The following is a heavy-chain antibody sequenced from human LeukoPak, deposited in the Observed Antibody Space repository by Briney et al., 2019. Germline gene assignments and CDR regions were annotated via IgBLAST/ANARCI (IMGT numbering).Heavy chain of an antibody. CDR1: GFTFSSYA. CDR2: ISGSGGST. D-gene: IGHD3-22*01. J-gene: IGHJ4*02. CDR3: AKGLSITMIVVVIPPLDY. V-gene: IGHV3-23*01. Sequence: GGSLRLSCAASGFTFSSYAMSWVRQAPGKGLEWVSAISGSGGSTYYADSVKGRFTISRDNSKNTLYLQMNSLRAEDTAVNYRAKGLSITMIVVVIPPLDYWGQGTLVTVSS.